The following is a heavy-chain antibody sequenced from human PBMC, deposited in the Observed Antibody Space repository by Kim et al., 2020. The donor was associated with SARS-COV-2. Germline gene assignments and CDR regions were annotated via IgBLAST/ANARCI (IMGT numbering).Heavy chain of an antibody. J-gene: IGHJ4*02. CDR2: ISSSGSTI. CDR3: ARDYDILTGYYIGVGY. Sequence: GGSLRLSCAASGFTFSDYYMSWIRQAPGEGLEWVSYISSSGSTIYYADSVKGRFTISRDNAKNSLYLQMNSLRAEDTAVYYCARDYDILTGYYIGVGYWGQGTLVNVSS. V-gene: IGHV3-11*04. CDR1: GFTFSDYY. D-gene: IGHD3-9*01.